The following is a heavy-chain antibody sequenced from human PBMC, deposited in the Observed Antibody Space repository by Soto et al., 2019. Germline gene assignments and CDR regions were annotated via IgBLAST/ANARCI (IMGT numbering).Heavy chain of an antibody. Sequence: SLRLSCAASGFTFSSYGMHWVRQAPGKGLEWVAVISYDGSNKYYADSVKGRFTISRDNSKNTLYLQMNSLRAEDTAVYYCAKDVRGVTYYYGSGSVNWFDPWGQGTLVTVSS. CDR1: GFTFSSYG. CDR2: ISYDGSNK. J-gene: IGHJ5*02. V-gene: IGHV3-30*18. CDR3: AKDVRGVTYYYGSGSVNWFDP. D-gene: IGHD3-10*01.